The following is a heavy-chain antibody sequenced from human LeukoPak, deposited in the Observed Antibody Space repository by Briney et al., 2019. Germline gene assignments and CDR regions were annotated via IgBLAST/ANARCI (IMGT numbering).Heavy chain of an antibody. D-gene: IGHD6-13*01. J-gene: IGHJ4*02. CDR1: GFTFSSYD. CDR2: IDSAGDP. CDR3: ARAYTSTWYDSPLDY. Sequence: GGSLRLSCAASGFTFSSYDMHWVRQPTGKGLEWVSGIDSAGDPFYPGSVKGRFTISRENAKNSLYLQMNSLTAGDTAVYYCARAYTSTWYDSPLDYWGQGTLVTVSS. V-gene: IGHV3-13*05.